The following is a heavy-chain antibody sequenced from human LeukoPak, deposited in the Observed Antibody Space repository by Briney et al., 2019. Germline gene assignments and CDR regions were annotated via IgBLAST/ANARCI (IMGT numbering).Heavy chain of an antibody. CDR2: ISGSGSTI. V-gene: IGHV3-48*03. D-gene: IGHD6-19*01. Sequence: GGSLRLSCAASGFTFSSYEMNWVRQAPGKGLEWVSYISGSGSTIYYADSVKGRFTISRDNAKNSLYLQMNSLRAEDTAVYYCARDLASGWYSYFDYWGQGTLVTVSS. CDR1: GFTFSSYE. J-gene: IGHJ4*02. CDR3: ARDLASGWYSYFDY.